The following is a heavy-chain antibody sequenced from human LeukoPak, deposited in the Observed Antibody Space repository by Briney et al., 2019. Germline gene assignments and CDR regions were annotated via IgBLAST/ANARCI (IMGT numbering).Heavy chain of an antibody. D-gene: IGHD5-12*01. V-gene: IGHV3-21*01. Sequence: GGSLRLSCAASRFTFSSYDMNWVRQAPGKGLEWVSSISTSSDYIHYADSVKGRFTISRDNAKNSLFLQMSSLKAEDTAVYYCARVDRGYDGYFDYWGQGTLVTVSS. J-gene: IGHJ4*02. CDR2: ISTSSDYI. CDR1: RFTFSSYD. CDR3: ARVDRGYDGYFDY.